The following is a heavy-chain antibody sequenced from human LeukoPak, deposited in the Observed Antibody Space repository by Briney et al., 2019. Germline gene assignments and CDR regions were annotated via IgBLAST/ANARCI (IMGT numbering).Heavy chain of an antibody. D-gene: IGHD4/OR15-4a*01. J-gene: IGHJ4*02. V-gene: IGHV3-7*03. Sequence: GGSLRLSCAASGFTFSSYWMSWVRQAPGKGLEWVANIKQDGSEKYYVGSVKGRFTISRDNAKNSLYLQMNSLRAEDTAVYYCARRAGAYSHPYDYWGQGTLVTVSS. CDR3: ARRAGAYSHPYDY. CDR1: GFTFSSYW. CDR2: IKQDGSEK.